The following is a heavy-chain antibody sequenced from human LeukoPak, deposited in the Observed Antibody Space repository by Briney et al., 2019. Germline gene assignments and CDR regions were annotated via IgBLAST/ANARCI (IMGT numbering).Heavy chain of an antibody. J-gene: IGHJ6*03. CDR1: GDSLNSNNYY. CDR3: ARTTEAHSWRTRYYDYYMDV. CDR2: IYSSGRT. Sequence: PSETLSLTCTVSGDSLNSNNYYWSWIRQPAGTGLEWIGRIYSSGRTNYNPSLKSRVTISLDTSKNQFSLKLSSATAADTAVYYCARTTEAHSWRTRYYDYYMDVWGKGTTVTVSS. V-gene: IGHV4-61*02. D-gene: IGHD6-13*01.